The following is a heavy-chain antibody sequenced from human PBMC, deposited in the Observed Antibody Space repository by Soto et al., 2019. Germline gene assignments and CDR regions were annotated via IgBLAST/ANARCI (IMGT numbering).Heavy chain of an antibody. CDR2: IIPILGIA. J-gene: IGHJ3*02. CDR1: GGTFSSYT. D-gene: IGHD6-19*01. CDR3: ASSTFEEDSSGWDDAFDI. Sequence: QVQLVQSGAEVKKPGSSVKVSCKASGGTFSSYTISWVRQAPGQGLEWMGRIIPILGIANYAQKFQGRVTITADKSTSTAYMELSSLRAEDTAVYYCASSTFEEDSSGWDDAFDIWGQGTMVTVSS. V-gene: IGHV1-69*02.